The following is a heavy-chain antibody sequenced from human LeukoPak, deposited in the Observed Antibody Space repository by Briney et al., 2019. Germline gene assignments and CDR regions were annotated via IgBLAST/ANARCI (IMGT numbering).Heavy chain of an antibody. CDR2: ISWNSGSI. V-gene: IGHV3-9*01. CDR3: ASGYYYGSGSYGPFDP. D-gene: IGHD3-10*01. J-gene: IGHJ5*02. Sequence: TGGSLRLSCAASGFTFDDYAMHWVRQAPGKGLEWVSGISWNSGSIGYADSVKGRVTISRDNAKNSLYLQMNSLRAEDTAVYYCASGYYYGSGSYGPFDPWGQGTLVTVSS. CDR1: GFTFDDYA.